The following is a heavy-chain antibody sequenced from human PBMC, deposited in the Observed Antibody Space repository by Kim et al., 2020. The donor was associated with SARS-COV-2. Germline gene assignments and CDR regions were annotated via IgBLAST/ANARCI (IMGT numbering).Heavy chain of an antibody. Sequence: ASVKVSCKASGYTFTSYAMHWVRQAPGQRLEWMGWINAGNGNTKYSQKFQGRVTITRDTSASTAYMELSSLRSEDTAVYYCARGGSGSFLYNWFDPWGQGTLVTVSS. J-gene: IGHJ5*02. V-gene: IGHV1-3*01. CDR1: GYTFTSYA. CDR3: ARGGSGSFLYNWFDP. CDR2: INAGNGNT. D-gene: IGHD3-10*01.